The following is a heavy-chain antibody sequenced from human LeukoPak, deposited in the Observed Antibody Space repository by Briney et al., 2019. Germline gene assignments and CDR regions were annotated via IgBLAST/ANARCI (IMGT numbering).Heavy chain of an antibody. V-gene: IGHV4-59*01. D-gene: IGHD3-22*01. J-gene: IGHJ4*02. CDR1: GGSINSYY. CDR3: ARGRPYYYHSGAFYPLFDS. Sequence: SETLSLTCTVSGGSINSYYWCWIRQAPGKGLEWIGHISYSGSTNYNPSLKSRLTISVDTSTSQFSLRLSSVTAADTAVYYCARGRPYYYHSGAFYPLFDSWGQGIPVSVSS. CDR2: ISYSGST.